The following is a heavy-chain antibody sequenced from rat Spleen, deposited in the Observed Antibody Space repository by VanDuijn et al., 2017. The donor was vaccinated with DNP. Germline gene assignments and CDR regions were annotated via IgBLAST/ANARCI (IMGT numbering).Heavy chain of an antibody. Sequence: EVLLVESDGGLVQPGRSLKLSCAASGFTFSDYAMAWIRQAPGKGLVWVASITNTGGSTYYPDSVKGRFAISRDNAKSTLYLQMNSLRSEDTATYYCARLGGDWGQGVMVTVSS. D-gene: IGHD5-1*01. CDR2: ITNTGGST. CDR1: GFTFSDYA. J-gene: IGHJ2*01. CDR3: ARLGGD. V-gene: IGHV5-31*01.